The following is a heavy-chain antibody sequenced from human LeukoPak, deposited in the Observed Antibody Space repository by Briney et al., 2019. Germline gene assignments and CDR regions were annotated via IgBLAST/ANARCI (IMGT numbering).Heavy chain of an antibody. CDR1: GFTFNNYW. CDR2: INPDGSAK. D-gene: IGHD3-22*01. J-gene: IGHJ4*02. Sequence: PGGSLRLSCVVSGFTFNNYWMSWVRQAPGKGLEWVANINPDGSAKSYVGSVEGRFSTSRDNGNNSLYLQMNSLRAEDTAVYYCARDHGYSDSSGYYHYFDYWGQGTLVTVSS. V-gene: IGHV3-7*01. CDR3: ARDHGYSDSSGYYHYFDY.